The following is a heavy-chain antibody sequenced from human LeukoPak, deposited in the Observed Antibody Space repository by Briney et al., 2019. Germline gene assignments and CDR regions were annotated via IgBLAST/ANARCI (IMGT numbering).Heavy chain of an antibody. D-gene: IGHD3-22*01. J-gene: IGHJ4*02. Sequence: KPSETLSLTCSVSGDSVRKYYWTWIRQSPGKGLEWIGYMYHAGSTNYNPSLKSRVTISVDTSKNQFSLKLSSVTAADTAVYYCARDRYYYDSSGYSTFDYWGQGTLVTVSS. CDR3: ARDRYYYDSSGYSTFDY. CDR2: MYHAGST. CDR1: GDSVRKYY. V-gene: IGHV4-59*02.